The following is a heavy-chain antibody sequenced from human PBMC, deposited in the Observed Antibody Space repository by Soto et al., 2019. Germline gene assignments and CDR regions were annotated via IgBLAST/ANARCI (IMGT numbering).Heavy chain of an antibody. J-gene: IGHJ5*02. V-gene: IGHV1-18*01. CDR2: ISPYNGNT. CDR1: GYTFTSYT. CDR3: PRVVAALGHWFAP. Sequence: QVQLVQSGAEVKEPGASVKVSCKASGYTFTSYTISWVRQAHGQGLEWMGRISPYNGNTNYAQKLQGRVTVTTDTSTSIAYMELRTLRSDDPAVYYCPRVVAALGHWFAPWGQGTLVTVSS. D-gene: IGHD2-15*01.